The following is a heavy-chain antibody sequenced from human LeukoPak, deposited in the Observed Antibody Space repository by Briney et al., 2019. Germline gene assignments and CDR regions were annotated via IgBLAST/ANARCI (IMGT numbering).Heavy chain of an antibody. J-gene: IGHJ4*02. Sequence: ASVKVSCKASGYTFTNYRVSWVRQAPGQGLEWMGWISAYNGNTNYAQNLQGRVSMTTDTSTSTAYMELRSLRSDDTALYYCARVGGNYLTTFDSWGQGTLVTVSS. V-gene: IGHV1-18*01. CDR3: ARVGGNYLTTFDS. CDR2: ISAYNGNT. CDR1: GYTFTNYR. D-gene: IGHD1-26*01.